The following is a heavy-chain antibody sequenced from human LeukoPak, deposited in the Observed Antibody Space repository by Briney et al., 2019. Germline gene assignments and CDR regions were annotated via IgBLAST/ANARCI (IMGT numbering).Heavy chain of an antibody. J-gene: IGHJ6*04. CDR1: GFTFSGSA. Sequence: GGSLRLSCAASGFTFSGSAMHWVRQASGKGLEWVGRIRSKANSYATAYAASVKGRFTISRDDSKNTAYLQMNSLKTEDTAVYYCTRLVEAAAYYYYYGMDVWGKGTTVTVSS. D-gene: IGHD6-13*01. CDR3: TRLVEAAAYYYYYGMDV. CDR2: IRSKANSYAT. V-gene: IGHV3-73*01.